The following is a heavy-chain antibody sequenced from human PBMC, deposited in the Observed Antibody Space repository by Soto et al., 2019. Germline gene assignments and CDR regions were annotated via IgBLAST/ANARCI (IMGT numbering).Heavy chain of an antibody. J-gene: IGHJ4*02. CDR3: ARGPNMVRGAPAFY. Sequence: QVQLQQWGAGLLKPSETLSLTCAVYGGSFSGYYWSWIRQPPGKGLEWIGEINHSGSTNYNPSLKSRVTISVDTSKNQFSLKLSSVTAADTAVYYCARGPNMVRGAPAFYWGQGTLVTVSS. CDR1: GGSFSGYY. D-gene: IGHD3-10*01. CDR2: INHSGST. V-gene: IGHV4-34*01.